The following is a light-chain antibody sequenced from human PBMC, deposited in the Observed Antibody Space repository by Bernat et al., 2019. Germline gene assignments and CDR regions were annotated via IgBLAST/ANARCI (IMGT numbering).Light chain of an antibody. V-gene: IGKV3-20*01. CDR3: QQYGDSPT. J-gene: IGKJ1*01. Sequence: EVVLTQSPGTLSLSPGERATLSCRASPSATSSYFAWYQQKPGRAPRLLIYAAYSRATGVPDRFSASGSGTDFTLTIMRLEPEDFAVYYCQQYGDSPTFGQGTRVEIK. CDR1: PSATSSY. CDR2: AAY.